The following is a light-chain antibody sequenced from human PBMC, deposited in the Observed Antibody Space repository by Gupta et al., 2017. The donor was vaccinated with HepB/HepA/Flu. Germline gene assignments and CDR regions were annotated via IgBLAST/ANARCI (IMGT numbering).Light chain of an antibody. J-gene: IGLJ3*02. V-gene: IGLV1-44*01. Sequence: QSVLTQPPSASGTPGPRVTISCSGSSVHLGSNTVNVEQHFPGTAPKLLIHSNTQRPSGAPARCSGAKSGTSASLVISGLESEEEADYYCTTWDDSLSGRLFGGGTKLTVL. CDR3: TTWDDSLSGRL. CDR2: SNT. CDR1: SVHLGSNT.